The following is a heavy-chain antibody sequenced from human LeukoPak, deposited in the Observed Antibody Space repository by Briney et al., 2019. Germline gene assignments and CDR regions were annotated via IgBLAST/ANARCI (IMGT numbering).Heavy chain of an antibody. CDR3: ARGRVVVAANRPPNNWFDP. Sequence: PSETLSLTCAVYGGSFSGYYWSWIRQPPGKGLEWIGEINHSGSTNYNPSLKSRVTISVDTSKNQFSLKLSSVTAADTAVYYCARGRVVVAANRPPNNWFDPWGQGTLVTVSS. J-gene: IGHJ5*02. CDR1: GGSFSGYY. D-gene: IGHD2-15*01. V-gene: IGHV4-34*01. CDR2: INHSGST.